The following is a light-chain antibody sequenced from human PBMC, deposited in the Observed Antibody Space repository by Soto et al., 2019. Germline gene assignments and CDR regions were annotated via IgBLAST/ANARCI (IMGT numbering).Light chain of an antibody. CDR3: AAWDDSLNAYV. J-gene: IGLJ1*01. CDR2: SND. V-gene: IGLV1-44*01. Sequence: QSVLTQPPSASGTPGQRVTISCSGSSSNIGSNTVNWYQQLPGTAPKLLIYSNDQRPSGVPDRFSGSKSGTSASLAISGLQSEDEADYYCAAWDDSLNAYVFGTGTKVTVL. CDR1: SSNIGSNT.